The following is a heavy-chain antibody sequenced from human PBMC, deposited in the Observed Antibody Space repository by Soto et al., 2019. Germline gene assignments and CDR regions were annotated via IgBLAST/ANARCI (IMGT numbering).Heavy chain of an antibody. J-gene: IGHJ6*02. CDR1: GFTFSSYA. Sequence: PGGSLRLSCAASGFTFSSYAMHWVRQAPGKGLEWVAVISYDGSNKYYADSVKGRFTISRDNSKNTLYLQMNSLRAEDTAVYYCARELPPVYYYYGMDVWGQGTTVTVSS. CDR3: ARELPPVYYYYGMDV. D-gene: IGHD2-15*01. V-gene: IGHV3-30-3*01. CDR2: ISYDGSNK.